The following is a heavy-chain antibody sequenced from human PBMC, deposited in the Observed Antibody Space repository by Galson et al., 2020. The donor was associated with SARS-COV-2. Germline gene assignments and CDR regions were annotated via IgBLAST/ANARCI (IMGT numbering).Heavy chain of an antibody. V-gene: IGHV3-21*01. J-gene: IGHJ4*02. CDR2: ISSSSSYI. CDR1: GFTFSSYS. CDR3: ARAATNYYDSSGYYSVRFDY. Sequence: TGGSLRLSCAASGFTFSSYSMNWVRQAPGKGLEWVSSISSSSSYIYYADPVKRRITISSDNAKNSLYLQMTSLRAEDTAVYYCARAATNYYDSSGYYSVRFDYWGQGTLVTVSS. D-gene: IGHD3-22*01.